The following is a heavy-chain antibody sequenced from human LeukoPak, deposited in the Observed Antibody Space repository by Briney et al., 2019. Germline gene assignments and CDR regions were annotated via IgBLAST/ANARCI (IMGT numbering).Heavy chain of an antibody. J-gene: IGHJ3*01. V-gene: IGHV3-7*01. D-gene: IGHD1-14*01. Sequence: GGSLRLSCAASGFTLNSYLMSWVRQAPGRGLEWVANIKKDGSEESYLDSVKGRFTVSRDNAKNSLFLQMNSLRGEDTAVYYCARSNPNRNALDLWGQGTVVTISS. CDR2: IKKDGSEE. CDR1: GFTLNSYL. CDR3: ARSNPNRNALDL.